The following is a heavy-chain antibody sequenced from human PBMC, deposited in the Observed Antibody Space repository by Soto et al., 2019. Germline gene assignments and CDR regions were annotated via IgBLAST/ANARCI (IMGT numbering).Heavy chain of an antibody. V-gene: IGHV1-69*01. D-gene: IGHD6-13*01. Sequence: VSCKASGGTFSSYAISWVRQAPGQGLEWMGGIIPIFGTANYAQKFQGRVTITADESTSTAYMELSSLRSEDTAVYYCARDGGNLARGIAAAGIYYYYYYGMDVWGQGTTVTSP. CDR1: GGTFSSYA. CDR2: IIPIFGTA. J-gene: IGHJ6*02. CDR3: ARDGGNLARGIAAAGIYYYYYYGMDV.